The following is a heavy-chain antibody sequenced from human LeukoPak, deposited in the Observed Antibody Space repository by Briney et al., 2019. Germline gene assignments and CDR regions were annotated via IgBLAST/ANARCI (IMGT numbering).Heavy chain of an antibody. V-gene: IGHV3-30*18. D-gene: IGHD6-19*01. CDR1: GFSVRSHY. J-gene: IGHJ4*02. Sequence: GGSLRLSCAASGFSVRSHYMSWVRQAPGKGLEWVAVISYDGKVKHYTDSVKGRFTISRDNSRNTLYLQMNSLGTEDTALYYCAKEIHPRSSNGWPFDYWGQGTLVTVSS. CDR2: ISYDGKVK. CDR3: AKEIHPRSSNGWPFDY.